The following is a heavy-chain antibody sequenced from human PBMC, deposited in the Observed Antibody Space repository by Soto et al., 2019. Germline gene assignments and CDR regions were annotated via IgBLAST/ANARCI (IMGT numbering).Heavy chain of an antibody. D-gene: IGHD1-26*01. CDR2: IYNSGST. CDR1: GGSINNNGYF. J-gene: IGHJ4*02. V-gene: IGHV4-30-4*01. CDR3: ASGPSWDKVDY. Sequence: QVQLQESGPGVVEPSQTLSLTCTVSGGSINNNGYFWSWIRQPPGSGLEWIGHIYNSGSTYSNPSLKSRLTISVDTSKNQFSLKLSSVTAADTAVYYCASGPSWDKVDYWGQGTLVTVSS.